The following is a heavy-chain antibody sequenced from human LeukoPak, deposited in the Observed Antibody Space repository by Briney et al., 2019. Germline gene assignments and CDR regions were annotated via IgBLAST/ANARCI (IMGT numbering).Heavy chain of an antibody. CDR3: AKSLGPRSSP. D-gene: IGHD6-6*01. CDR1: GGSINSNY. Sequence: SETLSLTCTVSGGSINSNYWSWIRQPPGKGLEWIGYIYYSGSTNYNPSLKSRVTMSVDTSENQFSLILSSVTAADTAVYYCAKSLGPRSSPWGQGTLVTVSS. CDR2: IYYSGST. J-gene: IGHJ5*02. V-gene: IGHV4-59*08.